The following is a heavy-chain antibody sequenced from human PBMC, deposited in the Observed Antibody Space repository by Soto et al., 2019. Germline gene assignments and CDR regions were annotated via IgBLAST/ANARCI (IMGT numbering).Heavy chain of an antibody. V-gene: IGHV4-4*02. CDR3: AAKGGDNGLDL. D-gene: IGHD3-16*01. CDR2: IYHTACT. CDR1: GVSITRSFW. Sequence: QVQLPESGPGLVKPSETLSLTCGVSGVSITRSFWWHWVRQSPGKGLEWLGEIYHTACTNYNPSLSRRVTSSVDHSRKQFPLSLTSVTAGDTAFYFCAAKGGDNGLDLWGQGTRVTVSS. J-gene: IGHJ5*02.